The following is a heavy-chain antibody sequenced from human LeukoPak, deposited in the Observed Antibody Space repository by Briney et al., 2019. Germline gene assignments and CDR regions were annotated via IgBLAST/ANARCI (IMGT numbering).Heavy chain of an antibody. CDR1: GFTFSSYG. Sequence: PGGSLRLSCAASGFTFSSYGMHWVRQAPGKGLEWVAVISYDGSNKYYADSVKGRFTISRDNSKNTLFLQMSSLGAEDTAVYYRATFRQSGGVDYWGQGTLVTVSS. V-gene: IGHV3-30*03. CDR2: ISYDGSNK. CDR3: ATFRQSGGVDY. J-gene: IGHJ4*02. D-gene: IGHD2-15*01.